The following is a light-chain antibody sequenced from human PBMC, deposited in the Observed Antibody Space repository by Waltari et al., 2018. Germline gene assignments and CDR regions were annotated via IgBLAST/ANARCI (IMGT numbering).Light chain of an antibody. CDR1: RSDVGDFKY. V-gene: IGLV2-14*03. CDR3: CPFTTSYTWV. J-gene: IGLJ3*02. Sequence: QSAPTQPPSVSGSPGQSVTISCTGSRSDVGDFKYVSWFQQHPGKAPKLLIYGVTNRPSGFSARFSSSKSGNTASLTISGLQAEDEADYYCCPFTTSYTWVFGGGTRLTV. CDR2: GVT.